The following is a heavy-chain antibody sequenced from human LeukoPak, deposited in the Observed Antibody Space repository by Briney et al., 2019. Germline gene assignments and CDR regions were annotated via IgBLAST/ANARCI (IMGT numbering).Heavy chain of an antibody. CDR3: ARDRGSYLDAFDI. CDR1: GGSISSYY. D-gene: IGHD1-26*01. V-gene: IGHV4-59*12. J-gene: IGHJ3*02. CDR2: IYHSGST. Sequence: PSETLSLTCTVSGGSISSYYWSWIRQPPGKGLEWIGYIYHSGSTYYNPSLKSRVTISVDRSKNQFSLKLSSVTAADTAVYYCARDRGSYLDAFDIWGQGTMVTVSS.